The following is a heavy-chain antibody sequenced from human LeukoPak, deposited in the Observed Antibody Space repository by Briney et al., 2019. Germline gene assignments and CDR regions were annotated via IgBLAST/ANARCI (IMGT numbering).Heavy chain of an antibody. D-gene: IGHD3-16*01. J-gene: IGHJ6*02. Sequence: AGSLRLYCAASRFTFSNYGMQWVRQAPGKGLEWVANINQDGSEKYYVDSVKGRFTISRDNAKNSLYLQMNSLRAEDTAVYYCARSTPLYRLLYYYYYGMDVWGQGTTVTVSS. CDR1: RFTFSNYG. V-gene: IGHV3-7*03. CDR2: INQDGSEK. CDR3: ARSTPLYRLLYYYYYGMDV.